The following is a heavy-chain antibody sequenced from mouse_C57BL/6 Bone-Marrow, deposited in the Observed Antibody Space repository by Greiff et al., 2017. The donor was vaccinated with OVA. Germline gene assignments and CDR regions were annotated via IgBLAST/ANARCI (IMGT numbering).Heavy chain of an antibody. CDR3: ARRDYFGSRYYAMDY. CDR2: IYPRSGNT. Sequence: QVQLQQSGAELARPGASVKLSCKASGYTFTSYGISWVKQRTGQGLEWIGEIYPRSGNTYYNEKFKGKATLTADKSSSTAYMELRSLTSEDSAVYFCARRDYFGSRYYAMDYWGQGTSVTVSS. J-gene: IGHJ4*01. CDR1: GYTFTSYG. V-gene: IGHV1-81*01. D-gene: IGHD1-1*01.